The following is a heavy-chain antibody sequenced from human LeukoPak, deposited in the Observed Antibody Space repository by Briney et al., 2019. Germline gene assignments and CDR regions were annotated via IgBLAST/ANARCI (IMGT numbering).Heavy chain of an antibody. CDR3: SDMVVPAAIMFGHSVYDYYYMDV. V-gene: IGHV1-69*02. D-gene: IGHD2-2*01. CDR2: IIPILGIA. J-gene: IGHJ6*03. CDR1: GGTVSSYT. Sequence: GASVKLSYKASGGTVSSYTISAVREAPGQGLEWMGRIIPILGIANYAQKFQGRVTNTADKSTSTAYMELSSRRSEDTAVYNCSDMVVPAAIMFGHSVYDYYYMDVGGKGTTVTVSS.